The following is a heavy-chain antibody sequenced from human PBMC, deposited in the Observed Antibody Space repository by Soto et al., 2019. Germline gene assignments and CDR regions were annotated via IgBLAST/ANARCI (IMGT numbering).Heavy chain of an antibody. J-gene: IGHJ5*02. CDR3: ARGLDAITETRDLIDP. D-gene: IGHD1-7*01. CDR1: GDSVSSNRAA. CDR2: TFYRSKWFN. Sequence: PSQTLSLTCAISGDSVSSNRAAWNWIRQSPSRGLEWLGRTFYRSKWFNDYALSVRSRITINPDTSKNQFSLQLDSVTPEDTAVYYCARGLDAITETRDLIDPCGQGTLVTVYS. V-gene: IGHV6-1*01.